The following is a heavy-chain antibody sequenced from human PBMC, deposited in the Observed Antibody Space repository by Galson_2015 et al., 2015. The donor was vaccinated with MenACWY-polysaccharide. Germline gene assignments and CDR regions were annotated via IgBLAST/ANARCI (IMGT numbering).Heavy chain of an antibody. D-gene: IGHD6-19*01. J-gene: IGHJ4*02. CDR1: GDSVSSNSAA. V-gene: IGHV6-1*01. CDR3: ASQGIAVAGVIDY. CDR2: IYYRSKWYK. Sequence: CAISGDSVSSNSAAWNWIRQSPSRGLEWLGRIYYRSKWYKYYALSMKSRMTINVDTAKNQFSLQLNSVTPEDTAMYYCASQGIAVAGVIDYWGQGTLVTVSS.